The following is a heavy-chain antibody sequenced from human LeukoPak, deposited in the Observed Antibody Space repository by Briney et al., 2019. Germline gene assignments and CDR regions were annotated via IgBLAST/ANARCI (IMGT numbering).Heavy chain of an antibody. D-gene: IGHD6-19*01. V-gene: IGHV4-59*05. CDR2: IYYSGST. Sequence: SETLSLTCTVSGGSISSYYWSWIRQPAGKGLEWIGSIYYSGSTYYNPSLKSRVTISVDTSKNQFSLKLSSVTAADTAVYYCARQASSSGRPSSLEYWGQGTLVTVSS. CDR1: GGSISSYY. J-gene: IGHJ4*02. CDR3: ARQASSSGRPSSLEY.